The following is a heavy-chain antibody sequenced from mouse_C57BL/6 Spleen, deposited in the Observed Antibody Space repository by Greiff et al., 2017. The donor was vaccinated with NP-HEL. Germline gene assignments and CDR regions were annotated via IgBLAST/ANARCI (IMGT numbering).Heavy chain of an antibody. J-gene: IGHJ4*01. V-gene: IGHV1-18*01. Sequence: EVQLQQSGPELVKPGASVKIPCKASGYTFTDYNMDWVKQSHGKSLEWIGDINPNNGGTIYNQKFKGKATLTVDKSSSTADMELRSLTSEDTAVYYCARPYGYDDYYAMDYWGQGTSVTVSS. CDR3: ARPYGYDDYYAMDY. CDR2: INPNNGGT. D-gene: IGHD2-2*01. CDR1: GYTFTDYN.